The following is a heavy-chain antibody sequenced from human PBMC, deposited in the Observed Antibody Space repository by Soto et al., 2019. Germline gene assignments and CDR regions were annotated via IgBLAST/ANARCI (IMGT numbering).Heavy chain of an antibody. Sequence: PGESLKISCKGSGYSFSSYWIGWVRQVPGKGLEWMGIIYPDDFDTRYSPSFQGQVTISADKSISTAYLQWNSLKASDTAIYYCARHWPQLPLKLWGQGTLVTVSS. D-gene: IGHD2-2*01. CDR1: GYSFSSYW. J-gene: IGHJ4*02. CDR3: ARHWPQLPLKL. V-gene: IGHV5-51*01. CDR2: IYPDDFDT.